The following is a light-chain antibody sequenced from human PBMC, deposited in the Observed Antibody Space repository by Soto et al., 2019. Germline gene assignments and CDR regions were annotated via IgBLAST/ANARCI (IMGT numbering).Light chain of an antibody. CDR3: QQIHSIPLA. V-gene: IGKV1-39*01. CDR2: VVS. Sequence: DIQMTQSPSSLSASVGDRVTITCRASRSVSNDLSWYQQKPGKAPKLLIYVVSSLQSGIPSRFSGSGSGTDFPLTSRRLQPEDCAAYYCQQIHSIPLAFGHGTKVEIK. J-gene: IGKJ1*01. CDR1: RSVSND.